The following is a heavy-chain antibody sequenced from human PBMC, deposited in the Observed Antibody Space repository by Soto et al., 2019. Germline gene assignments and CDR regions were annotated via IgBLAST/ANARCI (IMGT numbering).Heavy chain of an antibody. CDR1: GGTFSSYA. V-gene: IGHV1-69*01. D-gene: IGHD6-13*01. CDR2: IIPIFGTA. J-gene: IGHJ6*02. CDR3: ASEYSRPVPYYYFGMDA. Sequence: QVQLVQSGAEVKKPGSSVKVSCKASGGTFSSYAISWVRQAPGQGLECMGGIIPIFGTANYAQKFQGRVTITADESTSTDYMELSSLRSEDTAVYYCASEYSRPVPYYYFGMDAWGQGTTVTVSS.